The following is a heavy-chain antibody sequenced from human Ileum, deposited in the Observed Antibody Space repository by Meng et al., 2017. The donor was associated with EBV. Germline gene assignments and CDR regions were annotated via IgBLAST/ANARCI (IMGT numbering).Heavy chain of an antibody. CDR3: GKDDERVRGPEP. CDR1: GFTFSIYD. D-gene: IGHD1-14*01. Sequence: EGRLLEAGGGLVQPGGSLRVSCAASGFTFSIYDMTWVRQAPGKGLEWVSSISGSGGDTYYADSVKGRFTIARDNSKNTLYLQMDSLRAEDTAVYYCGKDDERVRGPEPWGQGTLVTVSS. J-gene: IGHJ4*02. V-gene: IGHV3-23*01. CDR2: ISGSGGDT.